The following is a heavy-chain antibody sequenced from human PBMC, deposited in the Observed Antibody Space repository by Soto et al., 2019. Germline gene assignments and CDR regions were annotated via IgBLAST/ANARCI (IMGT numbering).Heavy chain of an antibody. CDR3: AHRDYYGSGEGAFDI. CDR2: IYWDDDE. V-gene: IGHV2-5*02. D-gene: IGHD3-10*01. J-gene: IGHJ3*02. Sequence: QITLKESGPTLVKPTQTLMLTCTFSGFSLSSRAVGVGWIRQPPGKALEWLALIYWDDDERYNSSLRSRLTITNDTSKNQVVLTMTNMDPADTATYYCAHRDYYGSGEGAFDIWGQGTMVTVSS. CDR1: GFSLSSRAVG.